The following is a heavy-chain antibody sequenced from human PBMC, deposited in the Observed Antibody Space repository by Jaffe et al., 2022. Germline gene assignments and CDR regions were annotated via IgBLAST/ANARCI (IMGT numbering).Heavy chain of an antibody. J-gene: IGHJ5*02. CDR1: GFTFSSYG. V-gene: IGHV3-30*02. CDR2: IRYDGSNK. D-gene: IGHD2-15*01. Sequence: QVQLVESGGGVVQPGGSLRLSCAASGFTFSSYGMHWVRQAPGKGLEWVAFIRYDGSNKYYADSVKGRFTISRDNSKNTLYLQMNSLRAEDTAVYYCAKVRRVGYCSGGSCYRGFDPWGQGTLVTVSS. CDR3: AKVRRVGYCSGGSCYRGFDP.